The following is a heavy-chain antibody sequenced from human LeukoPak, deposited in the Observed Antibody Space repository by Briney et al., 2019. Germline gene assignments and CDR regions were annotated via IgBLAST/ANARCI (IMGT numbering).Heavy chain of an antibody. V-gene: IGHV1-46*01. J-gene: IGHJ4*02. Sequence: ASVKVSFKASGYTFTTYAISGVRPAPGQGFEGMGIINPSSGSTSYAQKLQSRVTMTRDMTTSTVYMELSSLRSADTAVYYCARVLDSSGYYGFDYWGEGTLVTVSS. CDR2: INPSSGST. D-gene: IGHD3-22*01. CDR1: GYTFTTYA. CDR3: ARVLDSSGYYGFDY.